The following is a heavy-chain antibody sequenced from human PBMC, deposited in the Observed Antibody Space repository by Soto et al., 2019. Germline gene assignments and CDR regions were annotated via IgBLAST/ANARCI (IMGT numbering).Heavy chain of an antibody. CDR2: IIPIFGTA. J-gene: IGHJ5*02. CDR3: ARSGYCSGGSCQYNWFDP. D-gene: IGHD2-15*01. V-gene: IGHV1-69*13. Sequence: SSVKVSCKASGGTFSSYAISWVRQAPGQGLEWMGGIIPIFGTANYAQKFQGRVTITADESTSTAYMELSSLRSEDTAVYYCARSGYCSGGSCQYNWFDPWGQGTLVTVSS. CDR1: GGTFSSYA.